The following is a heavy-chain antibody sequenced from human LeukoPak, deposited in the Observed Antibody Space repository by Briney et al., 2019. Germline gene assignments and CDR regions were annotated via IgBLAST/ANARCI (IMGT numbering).Heavy chain of an antibody. CDR3: AKALSTSYSSSWTGGAFDI. CDR2: ISGSGGST. CDR1: GFTFSSYA. Sequence: GGSLRLSCAASGFTFSSYAMSWVRQAPGKGLEWVSAISGSGGSTYYADSVKGRFTISRDNSKNTLYLQMNSLRAEDTAVYYCAKALSTSYSSSWTGGAFDIWGQGTMVTVSS. V-gene: IGHV3-23*01. J-gene: IGHJ3*02. D-gene: IGHD6-13*01.